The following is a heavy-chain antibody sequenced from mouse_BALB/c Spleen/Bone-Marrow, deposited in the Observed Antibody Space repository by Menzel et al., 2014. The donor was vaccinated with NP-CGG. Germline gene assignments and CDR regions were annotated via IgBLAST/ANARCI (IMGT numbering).Heavy chain of an antibody. V-gene: IGHV1-87*01. CDR1: GYTFTSYW. J-gene: IGHJ1*01. CDR3: ARSRGWYFDV. CDR2: IYPGDGDT. Sequence: VQLQQSGAELARPGASVKLSCKASGYTFTSYWMQWIKQRPGQGLEWIGAIYPGDGDTTYTQKFKGKATLTADKSSSTAYMQLSSLASEDSAVCYCARSRGWYFDVWGAGTTVTVSS.